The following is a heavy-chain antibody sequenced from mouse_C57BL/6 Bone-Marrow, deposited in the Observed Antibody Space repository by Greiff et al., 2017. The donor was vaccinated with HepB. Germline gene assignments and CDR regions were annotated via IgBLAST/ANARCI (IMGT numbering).Heavy chain of an antibody. D-gene: IGHD2-1*01. CDR1: GYTFTSYW. CDR2: IDPSDSYT. J-gene: IGHJ2*01. Sequence: QVQLKQPGAELVKPGASVKLSCKASGYTFTSYWMQWVKQRPGQGLEWIGEIDPSDSYTNYNQKFKGKATLTVDTSSSTAYMQLSSLTSEDSAVYYCAREYLLWGYYFDYWGQGTTLTVSS. V-gene: IGHV1-50*01. CDR3: AREYLLWGYYFDY.